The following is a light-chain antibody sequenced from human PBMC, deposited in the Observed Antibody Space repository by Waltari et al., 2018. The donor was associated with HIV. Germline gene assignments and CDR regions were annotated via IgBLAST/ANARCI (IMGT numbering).Light chain of an antibody. CDR1: SSDLGGSDY. Sequence: QSALTQPASVSGSPGQSIPISCTGTSSDLGGSDYVSWYQQYPGKAPKLMIFAVSNRPSGVSARFAGAKSGNTAALTIAVLQAEDEADYYCTSYTSTSTVALFGGGTKLTVL. CDR2: AVS. J-gene: IGLJ2*01. CDR3: TSYTSTSTVAL. V-gene: IGLV2-14*03.